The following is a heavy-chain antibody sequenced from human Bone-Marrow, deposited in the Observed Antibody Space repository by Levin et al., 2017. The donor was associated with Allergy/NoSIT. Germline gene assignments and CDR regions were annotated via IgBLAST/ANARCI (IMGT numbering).Heavy chain of an antibody. Sequence: MPSETLSLTCAVSGGSISSSNWWSWVRQPPGKGLEWFGESYHSGSTNYNPSLKSRVTISVDKSKNLFSLKLSSVTAADTAVYYCARHMVRGDSYYYYYMDVWGKGTTVTVSS. J-gene: IGHJ6*03. CDR2: SYHSGST. V-gene: IGHV4-4*02. D-gene: IGHD3-10*01. CDR1: GGSISSSNW. CDR3: ARHMVRGDSYYYYYMDV.